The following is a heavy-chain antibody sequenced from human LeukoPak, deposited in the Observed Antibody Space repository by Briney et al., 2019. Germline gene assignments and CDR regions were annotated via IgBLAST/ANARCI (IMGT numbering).Heavy chain of an antibody. Sequence: ASVKVSCKASGYTFISYDINWVRQATGQGLEWKGWMNPNSGITGYAQKFQGRVSMTRNTSIGTAYMELSSLKSEDTAVYYCARGLYYYDSNGRTPYDYWGQGTLVTVSS. J-gene: IGHJ4*02. CDR3: ARGLYYYDSNGRTPYDY. CDR1: GYTFISYD. V-gene: IGHV1-8*01. D-gene: IGHD3-22*01. CDR2: MNPNSGIT.